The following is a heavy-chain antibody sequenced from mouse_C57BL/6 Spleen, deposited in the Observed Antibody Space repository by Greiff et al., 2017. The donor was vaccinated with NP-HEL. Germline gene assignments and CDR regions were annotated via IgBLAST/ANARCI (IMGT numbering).Heavy chain of an antibody. Sequence: EVMLVESGGGLVKPGGSLKLSCAASGFTFSSYAMSWVRQTPDKRLEWVATISDGGSYTYYPDNVKGRFTISRDNAKNNLYLQMSHLKSEDTAMYYCASYYEDYAMDYWGQGTSVTVSS. V-gene: IGHV5-4*03. CDR3: ASYYEDYAMDY. D-gene: IGHD1-1*02. CDR2: ISDGGSYT. CDR1: GFTFSSYA. J-gene: IGHJ4*01.